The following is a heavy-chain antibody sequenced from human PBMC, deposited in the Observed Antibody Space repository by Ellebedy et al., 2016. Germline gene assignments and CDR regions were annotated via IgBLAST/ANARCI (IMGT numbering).Heavy chain of an antibody. CDR1: GFTFSSYW. V-gene: IGHV3-7*01. J-gene: IGHJ4*02. D-gene: IGHD5-18*01. Sequence: GESLKISCAAPGFTFSSYWMYWVRQAPGKGLEWVASIKEDGSFKQYVDSVRGRFTISRDNAKNSVYLQMNGLRAEDTAVYFCVKSGHSYAWSYWGQGTLVTVSS. CDR2: IKEDGSFK. CDR3: VKSGHSYAWSY.